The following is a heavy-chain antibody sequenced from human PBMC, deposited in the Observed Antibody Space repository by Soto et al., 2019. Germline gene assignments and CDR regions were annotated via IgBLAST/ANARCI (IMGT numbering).Heavy chain of an antibody. CDR1: GFTITNYW. D-gene: IGHD3-16*02. CDR3: ARGFRWGMDV. CDR2: INSDETTT. J-gene: IGHJ6*02. Sequence: DVQLVESGGGLVQPGGSLRLSCVASGFTITNYWMHWVRQAPGKGLVWVSRINSDETTTNYADAVKGRFTISRDNTENTVYLQMNRLRAEDSAVYYCARGFRWGMDVWGQGTTVTVSS. V-gene: IGHV3-74*01.